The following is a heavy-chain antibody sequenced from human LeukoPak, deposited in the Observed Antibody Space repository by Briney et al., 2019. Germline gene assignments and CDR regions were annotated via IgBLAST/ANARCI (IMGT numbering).Heavy chain of an antibody. CDR1: GYTFTSYD. CDR2: MNPNSGNT. D-gene: IGHD3-22*01. CDR3: ARASYYYDSSGYYYEAGMDV. J-gene: IGHJ6*02. V-gene: IGHV1-8*01. Sequence: ASVKVSCKASGYTFTSYDINWVRQATGQGLEWMGWMNPNSGNTGYAQKFQGRVTITRDTSASTAYMELSSLRSEDTAVYYCARASYYYDSSGYYYEAGMDVWGQGTTVTVSS.